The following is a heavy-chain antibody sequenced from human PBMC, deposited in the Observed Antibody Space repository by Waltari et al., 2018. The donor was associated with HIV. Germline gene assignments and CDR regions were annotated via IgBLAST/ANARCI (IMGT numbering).Heavy chain of an antibody. Sequence: EVQLLESGGGLVQPGGSVSLSCRDSGLNFRSFAMSWVRQAPGKGPEWVSALSGSGSTASYADFVKGRFTISRDFSNNTLFLQMNNLRAEDTAVYFCAKSMRDLRPSAFDVWGQGTMVAISS. CDR3: AKSMRDLRPSAFDV. V-gene: IGHV3-23*01. D-gene: IGHD2-8*01. CDR1: GLNFRSFA. CDR2: LSGSGSTA. J-gene: IGHJ3*01.